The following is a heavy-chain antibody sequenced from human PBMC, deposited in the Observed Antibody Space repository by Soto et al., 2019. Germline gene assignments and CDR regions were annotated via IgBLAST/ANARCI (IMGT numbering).Heavy chain of an antibody. CDR3: ARAGPTSVVLFS. J-gene: IGHJ5*02. V-gene: IGHV1-8*01. CDR1: GYTFTSYD. CDR2: MNPNSGNT. D-gene: IGHD5-12*01. Sequence: ASVKVSCKASGYTFTSYDINWVRQATGQGLEWMGWMNPNSGNTGYAQKFQGRVTMTRNTSISTAYMELNSLRVEDTAMYYCARAGPTSVVLFSWGQGTLVTVPS.